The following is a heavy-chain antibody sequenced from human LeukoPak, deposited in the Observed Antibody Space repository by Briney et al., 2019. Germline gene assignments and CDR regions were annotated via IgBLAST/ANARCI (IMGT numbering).Heavy chain of an antibody. Sequence: SETLSLTCTVSGGSISSGSYYWTWIRQSAGKGLEWIGRIYTDGSTKYNNSLESRVTISVDTSKNQFSLNLRSVTAADTAVYYCARDPEYGSGSYFYGYFDYWGQGILVTVSS. J-gene: IGHJ4*02. V-gene: IGHV4-61*02. CDR1: GGSISSGSYY. D-gene: IGHD3-10*01. CDR3: ARDPEYGSGSYFYGYFDY. CDR2: IYTDGST.